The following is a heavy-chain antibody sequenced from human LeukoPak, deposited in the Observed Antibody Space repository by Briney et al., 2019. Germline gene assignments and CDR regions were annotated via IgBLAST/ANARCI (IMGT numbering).Heavy chain of an antibody. Sequence: PGRSLRLSCAASGFTFSSYGMHWVRQAPGKGLEWVAVIWYDGSDKYYADSVKGRFTISRDNSKNTLYLQMNSLRAEDTAVYYCARDSSVDTAMVDGADFDYWGQGTLVTVSS. V-gene: IGHV3-33*01. CDR3: ARDSSVDTAMVDGADFDY. D-gene: IGHD5-18*01. J-gene: IGHJ4*02. CDR2: IWYDGSDK. CDR1: GFTFSSYG.